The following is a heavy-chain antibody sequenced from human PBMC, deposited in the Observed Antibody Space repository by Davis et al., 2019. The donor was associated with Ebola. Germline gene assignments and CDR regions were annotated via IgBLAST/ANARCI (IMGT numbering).Heavy chain of an antibody. V-gene: IGHV3-30*18. J-gene: IGHJ6*02. Sequence: GESLKISCAASGFTFRDYGMHWVRQAPGKGLEWVAVISNDGRYKYYADSVKGRFTISRQNSKNAMYMDINSLRTEDTAVYYCVKDRGSDHNFWSGYVGRANYYYNYAMDVWGQGTTVTVSS. D-gene: IGHD3-3*01. CDR2: ISNDGRYK. CDR1: GFTFRDYG. CDR3: VKDRGSDHNFWSGYVGRANYYYNYAMDV.